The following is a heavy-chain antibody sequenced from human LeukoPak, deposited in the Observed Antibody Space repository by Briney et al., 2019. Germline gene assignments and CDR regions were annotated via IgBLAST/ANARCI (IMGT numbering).Heavy chain of an antibody. V-gene: IGHV3-13*01. D-gene: IGHD3-10*01. CDR2: FYRAGDT. J-gene: IGHJ3*02. CDR3: AREMSGSNDALDI. Sequence: GSLRLSCAASGFTLSTYDMHWVRQPTGESLEWVSIFYRAGDTYYPNSVKGRFTISRDDAKNSLYLQMNSLRAEDTAVYYCAREMSGSNDALDIWGQGTMVTVSS. CDR1: GFTLSTYD.